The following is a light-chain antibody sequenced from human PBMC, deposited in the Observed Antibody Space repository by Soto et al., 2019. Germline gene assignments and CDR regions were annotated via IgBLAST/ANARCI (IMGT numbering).Light chain of an antibody. V-gene: IGKV1-5*01. CDR2: DAS. J-gene: IGKJ1*01. CDR3: QQYNTYSPPWT. Sequence: DIQMTQSPPTLSASVGDRVTITCRASQSVNNWLAWYQQKPGKVPNLLIYDASILETGVPSRFSGSGSGTEFTLTICSLQPNDFATYYCQQYNTYSPPWTFGQGTKVEIK. CDR1: QSVNNW.